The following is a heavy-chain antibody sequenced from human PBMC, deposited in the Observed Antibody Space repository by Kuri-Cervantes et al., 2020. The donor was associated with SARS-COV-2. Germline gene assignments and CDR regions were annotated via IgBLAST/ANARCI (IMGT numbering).Heavy chain of an antibody. D-gene: IGHD3-3*01. J-gene: IGHJ6*03. CDR1: GWSFSGYY. V-gene: IGHV4-34*01. Sequence: SCAAYGWSFSGYYWSWNRQPPGKGLAWIGEINHSGSTNYNQSFKSRVTITVDTSKNQSSLKLSSVTAADTAVYYCARGILIGVYYDFWRASNYYMDVWGKGTTVTVSS. CDR3: ARGILIGVYYDFWRASNYYMDV. CDR2: INHSGST.